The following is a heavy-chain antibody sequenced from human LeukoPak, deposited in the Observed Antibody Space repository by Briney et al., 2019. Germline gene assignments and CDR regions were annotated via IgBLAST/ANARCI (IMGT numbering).Heavy chain of an antibody. Sequence: GGSPRLSCAASGFRFGSYWMTWVRQAPGKGLEWVAHIKEDGSAENYVDSVKGRFSISRDNAKNSLYLQMNSLRVEDTAVYYCVRDSGWFHFDYWGQGILVTVSP. J-gene: IGHJ4*02. V-gene: IGHV3-7*03. CDR1: GFRFGSYW. D-gene: IGHD6-19*01. CDR2: IKEDGSAE. CDR3: VRDSGWFHFDY.